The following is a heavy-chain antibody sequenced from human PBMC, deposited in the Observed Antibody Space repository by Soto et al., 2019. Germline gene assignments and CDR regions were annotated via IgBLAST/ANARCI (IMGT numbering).Heavy chain of an antibody. CDR3: AKETRIMIFGALIPQYEYYYGMDV. D-gene: IGHD3-3*01. J-gene: IGHJ6*02. CDR2: ISTDGTNQ. V-gene: IGHV3-30-3*01. CDR1: GFNFKAYG. Sequence: QVHLVESGGGVVQPGRSLRLSCVASGFNFKAYGMHWVRQAPGKGLEWVAVISTDGTNQHHADSVKGRFTISRDNFKNTMYLQMNSLRAEDTAIYYCAKETRIMIFGALIPQYEYYYGMDVWGRGTTVTVSS.